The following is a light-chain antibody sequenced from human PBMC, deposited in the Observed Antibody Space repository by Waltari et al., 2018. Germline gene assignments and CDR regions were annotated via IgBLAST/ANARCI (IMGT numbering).Light chain of an antibody. Sequence: DIAMTQSAETLAVSVGESATMNCKSSQSVLSTTNNESYVGSSQQKPGQPPNLLISWASTRASGVPDRFSGSGSGTDVSLTISSLQAEDGAVYYCQQCYSFPYTFGQGTKLEIK. CDR1: QSVLSTTNNESY. CDR2: WAS. CDR3: QQCYSFPYT. J-gene: IGKJ2*01. V-gene: IGKV4-1*01.